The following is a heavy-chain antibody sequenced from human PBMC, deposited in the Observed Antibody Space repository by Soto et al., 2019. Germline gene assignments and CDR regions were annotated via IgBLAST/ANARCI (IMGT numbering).Heavy chain of an antibody. J-gene: IGHJ3*02. Sequence: PGGSLRLSCAASGFTFDDYAMHWVRQAPGKGLEWVSGISWNSGSIGYADSVKGRFTISRDNAKNSLYLQMNSLRAEDTALYYCAKGPRVNIRYDPDAFDIWGQGTMVTVSS. D-gene: IGHD3-16*01. CDR2: ISWNSGSI. CDR3: AKGPRVNIRYDPDAFDI. V-gene: IGHV3-9*01. CDR1: GFTFDDYA.